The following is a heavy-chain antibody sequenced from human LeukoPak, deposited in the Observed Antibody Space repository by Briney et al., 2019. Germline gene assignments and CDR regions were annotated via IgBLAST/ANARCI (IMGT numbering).Heavy chain of an antibody. CDR3: ARDPPAEGYCSGGSCYSGGYFDY. J-gene: IGHJ4*02. Sequence: ASVKVPCKASGYTFTSYYMHWVRQAPGQGLEWMGIINPSGGSTSYAQKFQGRVTMTRDTSTSTVYMELSSLRSEDTAVYYCARDPPAEGYCSGGSCYSGGYFDYWGQGTLVTVSS. D-gene: IGHD2-15*01. V-gene: IGHV1-46*01. CDR2: INPSGGST. CDR1: GYTFTSYY.